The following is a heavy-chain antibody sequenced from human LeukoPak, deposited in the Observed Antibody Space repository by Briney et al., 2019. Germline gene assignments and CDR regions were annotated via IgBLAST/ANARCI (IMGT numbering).Heavy chain of an antibody. CDR3: VRALGYCSSGSCYYYDY. J-gene: IGHJ4*02. D-gene: IGHD2-15*01. Sequence: GESLKISCKGSGYSFTSYWIGWVRQMPGKGLEWMGIIYPGDSETRYSPSFQGQVTISADKSINTAYLQWNSLKASDTAMYYCVRALGYCSSGSCYYYDYWGQGTLVTVSS. CDR2: IYPGDSET. V-gene: IGHV5-51*01. CDR1: GYSFTSYW.